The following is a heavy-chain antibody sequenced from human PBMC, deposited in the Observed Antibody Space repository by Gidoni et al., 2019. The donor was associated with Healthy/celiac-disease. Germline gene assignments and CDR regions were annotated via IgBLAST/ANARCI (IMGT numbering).Heavy chain of an antibody. J-gene: IGHJ4*02. Sequence: QVQLQQWGAGLLKPSETLSLTCSVYGGSFSGYYWSWIRQPPGKGLEWSGEINHSGSTNYNPSLKSRVTISVDTSKNQFSLKLSSVTAADTAVYYCATSFGASHLFDYWGQGTLVTVSS. CDR1: GGSFSGYY. V-gene: IGHV4-34*01. CDR3: ATSFGASHLFDY. CDR2: INHSGST. D-gene: IGHD3-10*01.